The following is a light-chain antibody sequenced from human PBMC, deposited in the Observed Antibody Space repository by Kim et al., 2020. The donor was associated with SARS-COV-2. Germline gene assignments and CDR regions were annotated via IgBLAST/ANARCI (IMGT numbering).Light chain of an antibody. CDR2: LEGSGSY. J-gene: IGLJ3*02. Sequence: QPVLTQSSSASASLGSSVKLTCTLSSGHSSYIIAWHQHQPGKAPRYLMKLEGSGSYNKGSGVPDRFSGSSSGADRYLTISNLQSEDEADYYCETWDSNTWVFGGGTQLTVL. CDR3: ETWDSNTWV. V-gene: IGLV4-60*03. CDR1: SGHSSYI.